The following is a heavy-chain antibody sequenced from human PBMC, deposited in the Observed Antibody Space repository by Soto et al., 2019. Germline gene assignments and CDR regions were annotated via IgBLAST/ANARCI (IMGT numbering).Heavy chain of an antibody. V-gene: IGHV3-30*03. Sequence: GSLRLSCAASGFTFSSYGMHWVRQAPGKGLEWVAVISYDGSNKYYADSVKGRFTISRDNSKNTLYLQMNSLRAEDTAVYYCARIAVPAAIYFDYWGQATLVTVSS. J-gene: IGHJ4*02. D-gene: IGHD2-2*01. CDR1: GFTFSSYG. CDR2: ISYDGSNK. CDR3: ARIAVPAAIYFDY.